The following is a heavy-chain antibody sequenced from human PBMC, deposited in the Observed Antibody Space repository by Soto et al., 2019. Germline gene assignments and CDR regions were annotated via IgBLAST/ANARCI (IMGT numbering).Heavy chain of an antibody. CDR2: IYPGDSDT. CDR3: ARHYCSSTSCYPVYYYYYGMDV. CDR1: GYSFTIYC. Sequence: GESLKISCKGSGYSFTIYCIGWVLQMPWKGLEWMGIIYPGDSDTRYSPSFQGQVTISADKSISTAYLQWSSLKASDTAMYYCARHYCSSTSCYPVYYYYYGMDVWGQGTTVTV. V-gene: IGHV5-51*01. J-gene: IGHJ6*02. D-gene: IGHD2-2*01.